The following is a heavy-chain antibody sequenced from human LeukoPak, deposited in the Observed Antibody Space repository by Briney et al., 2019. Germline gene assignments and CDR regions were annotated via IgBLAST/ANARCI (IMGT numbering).Heavy chain of an antibody. D-gene: IGHD3-10*01. Sequence: SETLSLTCMVSGGSLRSYYWSWIRPPPGKGLEWIGYIYTSGSTNYNPSLKSRVTISVDTSKNQFSLKLSSVAGADTAVYYCATGVLDNWGQGTLVTVSS. CDR2: IYTSGST. V-gene: IGHV4-4*09. CDR1: GGSLRSYY. CDR3: ATGVLDN. J-gene: IGHJ4*02.